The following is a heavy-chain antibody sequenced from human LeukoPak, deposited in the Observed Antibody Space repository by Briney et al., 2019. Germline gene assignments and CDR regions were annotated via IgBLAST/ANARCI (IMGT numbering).Heavy chain of an antibody. V-gene: IGHV3-30*02. D-gene: IGHD3-10*01. CDR1: GFTFSSYG. CDR3: AREVLLWFGEQGFDY. J-gene: IGHJ4*02. CDR2: IRYDGSNK. Sequence: PGGSLRLSCAASGFTFSSYGMHWVRQAPGKGLEWVAFIRYDGSNKYYADSVKGRFTISRDNAENSLYLQMNSLRAEDTAVYYCAREVLLWFGEQGFDYWGQGTLVTVSS.